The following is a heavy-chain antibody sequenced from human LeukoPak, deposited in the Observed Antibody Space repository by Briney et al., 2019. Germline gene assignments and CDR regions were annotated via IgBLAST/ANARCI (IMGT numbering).Heavy chain of an antibody. J-gene: IGHJ6*03. D-gene: IGHD1-1*01. CDR1: GGSISSYY. CDR2: IYTSGST. Sequence: SETLSLTCTVSGGSISSYYWSWIRQPAGKGLEWIGRIYTSGSTNYNPSLKSRVTISVDTSKNQFSLKLSSVTAADTAVYYCARIKLERLAADYYYYYMDVWGKGTTVTISS. V-gene: IGHV4-4*07. CDR3: ARIKLERLAADYYYYYMDV.